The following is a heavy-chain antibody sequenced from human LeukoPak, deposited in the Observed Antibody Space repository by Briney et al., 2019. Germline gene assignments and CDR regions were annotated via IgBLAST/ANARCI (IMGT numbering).Heavy chain of an antibody. J-gene: IGHJ3*02. Sequence: SVKVSCKASGGTFISYAISWVRQAPGQGLEWMGGIIPIFGTANYTQKFQGRVTITAGKSTSTAYMELSSLRSEDTAVYYCARVAAVAGTMAFDIWGQGTMVTVSS. CDR1: GGTFISYA. V-gene: IGHV1-69*06. CDR2: IIPIFGTA. D-gene: IGHD6-19*01. CDR3: ARVAAVAGTMAFDI.